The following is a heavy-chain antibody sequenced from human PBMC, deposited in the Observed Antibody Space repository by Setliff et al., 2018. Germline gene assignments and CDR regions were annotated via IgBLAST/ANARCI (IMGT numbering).Heavy chain of an antibody. Sequence: GGSLRLSCAASGFNFNLYNMNWVRQAPGKGLEWVSYIISNSLTIHYADSVRGRFTISRDNARNSLYLQMNNLRAEDTAVYYCARTCSGSGCYAGLESWGQGTPVTVSS. J-gene: IGHJ4*02. CDR3: ARTCSGSGCYAGLES. CDR2: IISNSLTI. D-gene: IGHD2-15*01. CDR1: GFNFNLYN. V-gene: IGHV3-48*01.